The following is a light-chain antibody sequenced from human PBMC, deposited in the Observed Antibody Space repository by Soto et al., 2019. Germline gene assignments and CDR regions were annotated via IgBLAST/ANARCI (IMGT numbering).Light chain of an antibody. V-gene: IGLV2-23*01. CDR1: SSGVGSYNL. J-gene: IGLJ3*02. CDR2: EGS. CDR3: CSYAGSSTLV. Sequence: QSALTQPASVSGSPGQSITISCTGTSSGVGSYNLVSWYQQHPGKAPKLMIYEGSKRPSGVSNRVSGSKSGNTDSLTIAVLQAEDEDDYYCCSYAGSSTLVFGGGTKVTVL.